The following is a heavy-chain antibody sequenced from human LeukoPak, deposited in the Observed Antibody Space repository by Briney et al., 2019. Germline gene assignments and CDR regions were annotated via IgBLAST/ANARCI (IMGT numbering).Heavy chain of an antibody. J-gene: IGHJ4*02. Sequence: PGGSLRLSCAASGFTFSSYAMSWVRQAPGKGLEWVSAISGSGGSTYYADSVEGRFTISRDNSENTLYLQMNSLRAEDTAVYYCAKDMIYGSGSYYNPIFDYWGQGTLVTVSS. CDR2: ISGSGGST. D-gene: IGHD3-10*01. CDR1: GFTFSSYA. V-gene: IGHV3-23*01. CDR3: AKDMIYGSGSYYNPIFDY.